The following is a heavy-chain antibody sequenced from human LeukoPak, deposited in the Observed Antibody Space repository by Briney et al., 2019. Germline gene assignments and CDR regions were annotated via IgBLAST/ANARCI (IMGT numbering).Heavy chain of an antibody. CDR3: ARVXLXXXXGSXWFDP. Sequence: SETLSLTCTVSGGSISSYYWSWIRQPPGKGLEWIGYIYYSGSTNYNPSLKSRVTISVDTSKNQFSLKLSSVTAADTAVYYCARVXLXXXXGSXWFDPWGQGTLVTV. D-gene: IGHD3-10*01. V-gene: IGHV4-59*01. CDR2: IYYSGST. J-gene: IGHJ5*02. CDR1: GGSISSYY.